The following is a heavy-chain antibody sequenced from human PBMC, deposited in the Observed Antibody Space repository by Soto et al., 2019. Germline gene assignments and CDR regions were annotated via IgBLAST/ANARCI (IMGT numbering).Heavy chain of an antibody. CDR3: AAPPRY. V-gene: IGHV4-59*01. CDR2: IYDSGST. CDR1: GGSISSYY. D-gene: IGHD6-6*01. Sequence: PSETLSLTCTVSGGSISSYYWSWIRQPPGKGLEWIGYIYDSGSTNYNPSLKSRDNISVDTPKNQYSLKLTSVTDADTSVYYCAAPPRYWGQGTLVTVSS. J-gene: IGHJ4*02.